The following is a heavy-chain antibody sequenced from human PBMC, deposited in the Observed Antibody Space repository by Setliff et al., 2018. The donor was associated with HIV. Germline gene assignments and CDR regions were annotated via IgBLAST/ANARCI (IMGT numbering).Heavy chain of an antibody. CDR1: GYTLTELS. CDR2: FDPEDGET. D-gene: IGHD1-1*01. V-gene: IGHV1-24*01. CDR3: ARNPQPTGTPDYYYYYYMDV. Sequence: GASVKVSCKVSGYTLTELSMHWVRQAPGKGLEWMGGFDPEDGETIYAQKFQGRVTMTEDTSTDTAYMELSSLRSEDTAVYYCARNPQPTGTPDYYYYYYMDVWGKGTTVTV. J-gene: IGHJ6*03.